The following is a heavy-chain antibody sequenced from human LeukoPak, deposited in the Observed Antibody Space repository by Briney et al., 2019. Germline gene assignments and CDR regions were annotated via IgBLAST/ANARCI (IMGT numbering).Heavy chain of an antibody. CDR2: ISAYNGNT. CDR1: GYTFTSYG. V-gene: IGHV1-18*01. J-gene: IGHJ6*03. CDR3: ARDGHYYYMDV. Sequence: GASVKVSCKASGYTFTSYGISWVRHAPGQGLEWMGWISAYNGNTNYAQKLQGRVTMTTHTSTSTAYMELRILRSDDTAVYYCARDGHYYYMDVWGKGTTVTVSS.